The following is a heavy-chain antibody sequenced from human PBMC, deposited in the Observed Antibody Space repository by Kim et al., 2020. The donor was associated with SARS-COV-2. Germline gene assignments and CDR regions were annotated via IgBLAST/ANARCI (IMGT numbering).Heavy chain of an antibody. CDR1: GYTLTELS. J-gene: IGHJ5*02. Sequence: ASVKVSCKVSGYTLTELSMHWVRQAPGKGLEWMGGFDPEDGETIYAQKFQGRVTMTEDTSTDTAYMELSSLRSEDTAVYYCATGKTLNQEDNWFDPWGQGTLVTVSS. CDR2: FDPEDGET. V-gene: IGHV1-24*01. CDR3: ATGKTLNQEDNWFDP.